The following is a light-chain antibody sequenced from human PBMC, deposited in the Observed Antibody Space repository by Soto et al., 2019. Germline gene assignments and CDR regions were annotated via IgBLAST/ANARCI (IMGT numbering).Light chain of an antibody. Sequence: QPVLTQPASVSGSPGQSITISCTGTSSDVGGYNYVSWYQQHPGKAPKLMIYDVSNRPSGVSNRFSGSKSANTASLTISGLQAEDEADYYCSSYTGSSTYVVFGGGTRSPS. CDR2: DVS. CDR3: SSYTGSSTYVV. CDR1: SSDVGGYNY. J-gene: IGLJ2*01. V-gene: IGLV2-14*01.